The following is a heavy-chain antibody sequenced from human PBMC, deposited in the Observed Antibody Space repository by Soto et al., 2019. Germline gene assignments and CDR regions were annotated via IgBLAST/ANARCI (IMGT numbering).Heavy chain of an antibody. J-gene: IGHJ3*01. CDR1: GGSISSGY. CDR2: ISYTGSI. D-gene: IGHD2-15*01. Sequence: QVQLQESGPGLVKPPETLSLNCTVSGGSISSGYWSWIRQPPGKGLEWIGHISYTGSIAYNASLRSRITISIDPSKTHFSLKVSAVTAADSAVYFCARGGGTYCVGGSCYRSRAFDLWGLGTMGTVSS. CDR3: ARGGGTYCVGGSCYRSRAFDL. V-gene: IGHV4-59*01.